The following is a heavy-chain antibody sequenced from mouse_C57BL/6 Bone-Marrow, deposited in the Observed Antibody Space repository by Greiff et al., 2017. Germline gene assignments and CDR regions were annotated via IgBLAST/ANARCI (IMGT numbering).Heavy chain of an antibody. Sequence: EVQVVESGPELVKPGASVKISCKASGYSFTGYYMNWVKQSPEKSLEWIGEINPSTGGTTYNQKFKAKATLTVDKSSSTAYMQLKSLTSEDSAVYYCARFWDYFDYWGQGTTLTVSS. CDR1: GYSFTGYY. CDR3: ARFWDYFDY. CDR2: INPSTGGT. J-gene: IGHJ2*01. V-gene: IGHV1-42*01. D-gene: IGHD4-1*01.